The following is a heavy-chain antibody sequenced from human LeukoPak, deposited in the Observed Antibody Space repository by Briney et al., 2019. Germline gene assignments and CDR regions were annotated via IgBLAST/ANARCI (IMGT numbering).Heavy chain of an antibody. CDR2: INTDTGNP. V-gene: IGHV7-4-1*02. Sequence: GASVKVSCKASGYTFTNHVVNWVRQAPGQGLEWMGRINTDTGNPTYAQGFTGRYVFSLDTSVSTAYLQINSLKADDTAVYYCARVELLWFGESGYHYAMDVWGQGTTVTVSS. J-gene: IGHJ6*02. CDR3: ARVELLWFGESGYHYAMDV. CDR1: GYTFTNHV. D-gene: IGHD3-10*01.